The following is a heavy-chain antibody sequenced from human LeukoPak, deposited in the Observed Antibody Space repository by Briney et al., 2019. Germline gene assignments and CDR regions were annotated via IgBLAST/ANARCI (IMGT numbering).Heavy chain of an antibody. D-gene: IGHD2-2*01. V-gene: IGHV3-23*01. J-gene: IGHJ4*02. CDR2: VSGDGVRT. Sequence: GGSLRLSCTGFIFSNYAVSWVRQAPGKGLEWVSAVSGDGVRTFYADSVKGRFTISRDNSMSTVSLQMSSLRAEDTAVYYCAKEQDNQLLLSHFDYWGQGILVTVSS. CDR1: GFIFSNYA. CDR3: AKEQDNQLLLSHFDY.